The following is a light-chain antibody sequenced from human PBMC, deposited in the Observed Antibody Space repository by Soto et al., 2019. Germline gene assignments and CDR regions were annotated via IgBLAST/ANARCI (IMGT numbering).Light chain of an antibody. CDR2: AAY. V-gene: IGKV1-27*01. Sequence: DIQLTQAPSSLSASVGDRVTITCRARQDISTYLAWYQQKPGKVPKLLISAAYTLQSGVPPRFSGSGSGTDFTLTISSLQPEDGANYDFQKYDNAPLTFGGGTKVEIK. CDR3: QKYDNAPLT. J-gene: IGKJ4*01. CDR1: QDISTY.